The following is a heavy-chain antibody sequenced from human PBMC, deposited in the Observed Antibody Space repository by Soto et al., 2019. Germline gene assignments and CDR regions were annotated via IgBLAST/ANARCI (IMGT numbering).Heavy chain of an antibody. CDR3: ARSIAVAGLDY. Sequence: QVQLVESGGGVVQPGGSLRLSCVASGFSFSSYSFHWIRQAPGKGLKWVSLISYDGIRKNYEDSVKGRFTISRDSSKNTVYLQMISMRSDDTAVYYCARSIAVAGLDYWGQGTLVTVSS. CDR2: ISYDGIRK. D-gene: IGHD6-19*01. J-gene: IGHJ4*02. CDR1: GFSFSSYS. V-gene: IGHV3-30-3*01.